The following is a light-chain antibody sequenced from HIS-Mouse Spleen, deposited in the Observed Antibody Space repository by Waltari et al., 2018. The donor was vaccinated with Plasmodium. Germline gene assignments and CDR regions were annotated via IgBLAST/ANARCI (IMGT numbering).Light chain of an antibody. J-gene: IGLJ1*01. CDR1: SSNIGSNT. CDR2: SNK. V-gene: IGLV1-44*01. Sequence: QSVLTQPPSASGTPGQRVTISCSGSSSNIGSNTVNWYQQLPGTAHKLLIYSNKRRPAGVPDRFSGSKSGTSASLAISGLQSEDEADYYCAAWDDSLNGYVFGTGTKVTVL. CDR3: AAWDDSLNGYV.